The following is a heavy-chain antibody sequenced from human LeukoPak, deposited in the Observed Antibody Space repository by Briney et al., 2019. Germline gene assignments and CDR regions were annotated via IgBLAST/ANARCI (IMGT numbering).Heavy chain of an antibody. CDR1: GFTFSSYG. J-gene: IGHJ4*01. D-gene: IGHD3-22*01. CDR2: IWYDGSNK. CDR3: AARSYYYDSSGYFSPYGPPDY. V-gene: IGHV3-33*01. Sequence: GGSLRLSCAASGFTFSSYGMHWVRQAPGKGLEWVAVIWYDGSNKYYADSVKGRFTISRDNSKNTLYLQMNSLRAEDTAVYYCAARSYYYDSSGYFSPYGPPDYWGQEPWSPSPQ.